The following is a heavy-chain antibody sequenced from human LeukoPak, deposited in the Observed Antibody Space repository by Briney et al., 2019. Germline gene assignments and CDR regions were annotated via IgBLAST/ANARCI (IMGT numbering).Heavy chain of an antibody. CDR2: INHSGST. CDR1: GGSFSGYY. D-gene: IGHD5-18*01. J-gene: IGHJ4*02. Sequence: SETLSLTCAVYGGSFSGYYWSWIRQPPGKGLEWIGEINHSGSTNYNPPLKSRVTISVDTSKNQFSLKPSSVTAADTAVYYCARRLGGYSYGYRSYFDYWGQGTLVTVSS. V-gene: IGHV4-34*01. CDR3: ARRLGGYSYGYRSYFDY.